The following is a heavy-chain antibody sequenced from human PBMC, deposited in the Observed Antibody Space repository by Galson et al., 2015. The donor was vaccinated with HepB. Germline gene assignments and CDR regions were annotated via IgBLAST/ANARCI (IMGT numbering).Heavy chain of an antibody. CDR3: ARDLSSWNYAGAFDI. V-gene: IGHV1-18*04. CDR2: ISAYNGNT. CDR1: GYTFTSYG. J-gene: IGHJ3*02. Sequence: SVKVSCKASGYTFTSYGISWVRQAPGQGLEWMGWISAYNGNTNYAQKLQGRVTMTTDTSTSTAYMELRSLRSDDTAVYYCARDLSSWNYAGAFDIWGQGTMVTVSS. D-gene: IGHD1-7*01.